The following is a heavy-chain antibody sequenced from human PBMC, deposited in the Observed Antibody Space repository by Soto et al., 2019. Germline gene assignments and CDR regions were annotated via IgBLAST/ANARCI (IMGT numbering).Heavy chain of an antibody. CDR2: ISYDGSNK. D-gene: IGHD6-19*01. CDR3: ARDPSQHSSGWYFDY. J-gene: IGHJ4*02. CDR1: GFTFSSYA. V-gene: IGHV3-30-3*01. Sequence: QVQLVESGGGVVQPGRSLRLSCAASGFTFSSYAMHWVRQAPGKGLEWVAVISYDGSNKYYADSVKGRFTISRDNSKNTLYLQMNSLRAEDTAVYYCARDPSQHSSGWYFDYWGQGTLVTVSS.